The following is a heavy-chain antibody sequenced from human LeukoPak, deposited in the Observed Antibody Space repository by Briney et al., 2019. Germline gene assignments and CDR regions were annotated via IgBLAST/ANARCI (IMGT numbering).Heavy chain of an antibody. CDR2: IYSGGST. V-gene: IGHV3-66*01. CDR3: ARDIPSYGSGSYSGMDV. D-gene: IGHD3-10*01. Sequence: PGGSLRLSCAASGFTVSSNYMSWVRQAPGKGLEWVSVIYSGGSTYYADSVKGRFTISRDNSKNTLYLQMNSLRAEDTAVYYCARDIPSYGSGSYSGMDVWGQGTTVTVSS. CDR1: GFTVSSNY. J-gene: IGHJ6*02.